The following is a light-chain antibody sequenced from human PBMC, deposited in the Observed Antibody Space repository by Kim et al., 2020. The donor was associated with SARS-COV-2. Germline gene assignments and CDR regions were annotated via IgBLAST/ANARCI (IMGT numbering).Light chain of an antibody. CDR2: GKN. J-gene: IGLJ2*01. CDR3: NSRDSNNNVL. Sequence: SSELTQDSAVSVALGQTVRSTCQGDSLRSSYATWYQQKPGQAPILVIYGKNYRHSGIPDRFSGSSSGNTASLTITGTQAGDEADYYCNSRDSNNNVLFGGGTRLTAL. V-gene: IGLV3-19*01. CDR1: SLRSSY.